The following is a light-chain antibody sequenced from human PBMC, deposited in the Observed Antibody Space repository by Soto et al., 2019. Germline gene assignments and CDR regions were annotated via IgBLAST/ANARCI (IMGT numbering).Light chain of an antibody. V-gene: IGKV1-9*01. CDR2: AAS. CDR1: QGIASY. CDR3: QLLNSYPLT. J-gene: IGKJ4*01. Sequence: SPSSLSGSVGNRVTITCRSSQGIASYLAWYQQKPGQAPNLLIYAASTLQSGVPSRFSGSGSGTDFTLTISSLQPEDFATYYCQLLNSYPLTFGGGTMVDNK.